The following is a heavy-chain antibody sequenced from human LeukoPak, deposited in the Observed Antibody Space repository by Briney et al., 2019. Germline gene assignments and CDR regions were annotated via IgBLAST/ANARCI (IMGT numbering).Heavy chain of an antibody. CDR1: GFTFSSNA. D-gene: IGHD3-10*01. CDR2: ISGSGGST. J-gene: IGHJ4*02. Sequence: GGSLRPSCAASGFTFSSNAMSWVRQAPGKGLEWVSAISGSGGSTYHAESVKGRFTISRDNSKNTLYLQMNSLRAEDTAVYYCAKGDYYGSGSYFFDSWGQGALVTVSS. V-gene: IGHV3-23*01. CDR3: AKGDYYGSGSYFFDS.